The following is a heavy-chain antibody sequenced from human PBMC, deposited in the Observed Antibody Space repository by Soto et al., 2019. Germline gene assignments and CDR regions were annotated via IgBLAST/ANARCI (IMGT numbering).Heavy chain of an antibody. D-gene: IGHD4-17*01. J-gene: IGHJ5*02. CDR2: ASPDGTST. CDR3: TRHGSGDYFLFDP. V-gene: IGHV3-74*01. Sequence: EVQLVESGGGLVQPGGSLRLYCAASGFTFSSFWMHWVRQAPGKGLEWVSRASPDGTSTSYADSVKGRFTISRDNAKNTLFMQMNSLRAEDTAVYYCTRHGSGDYFLFDPWGQGTLVTVSS. CDR1: GFTFSSFW.